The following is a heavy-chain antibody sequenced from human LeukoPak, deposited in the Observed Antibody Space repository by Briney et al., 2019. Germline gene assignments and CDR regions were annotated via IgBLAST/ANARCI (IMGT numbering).Heavy chain of an antibody. V-gene: IGHV4-59*08. D-gene: IGHD3-10*01. Sequence: PSETLSLTCTASGGSISSYYWSWIRQPPGKGLEWIGYIYYSGSTNYNPSLKSRVTISVDTSKNQFSLKLSSVTAADTAVYYCARRGSGTLQVDFDYWGQGTLVTVSS. J-gene: IGHJ4*02. CDR3: ARRGSGTLQVDFDY. CDR2: IYYSGST. CDR1: GGSISSYY.